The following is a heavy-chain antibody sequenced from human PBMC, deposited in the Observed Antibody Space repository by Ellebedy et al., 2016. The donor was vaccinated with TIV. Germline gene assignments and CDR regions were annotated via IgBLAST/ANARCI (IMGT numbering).Heavy chain of an antibody. J-gene: IGHJ6*02. CDR1: GGSFSGYY. D-gene: IGHD3-22*01. V-gene: IGHV4-34*01. CDR3: ARERIVVVLTGYYYYGMDV. CDR2: INHSGST. Sequence: SETLSLTXVVYGGSFSGYYWSWIRQPPGKGLEWIGEINHSGSTNYNPSLKSRVTISVDTSKNQFSLKLSSVTAADTAVYYCARERIVVVLTGYYYYGMDVWGQGTTVTVSS.